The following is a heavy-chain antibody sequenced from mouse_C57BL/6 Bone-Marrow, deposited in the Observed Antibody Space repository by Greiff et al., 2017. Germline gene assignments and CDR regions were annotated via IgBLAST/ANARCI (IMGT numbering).Heavy chain of an antibody. V-gene: IGHV1-72*01. CDR1: GYTFTSYW. CDR2: IYPNSGGT. Sequence: QVQLQQPGAELVKPGASVKLSCKASGYTFTSYWMHWVKQRPGRGLEWIGRIYPNSGGTKYNEKFKSKATLTVDKPSSTAYMQLSSLTSEDSAVYFCARDGNAWFAYWGQGTLVNVSA. CDR3: ARDGNAWFAY. J-gene: IGHJ3*01. D-gene: IGHD2-1*01.